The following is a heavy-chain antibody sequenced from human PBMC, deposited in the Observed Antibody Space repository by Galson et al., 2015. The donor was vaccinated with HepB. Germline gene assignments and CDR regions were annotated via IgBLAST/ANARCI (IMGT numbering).Heavy chain of an antibody. CDR2: IYPGDSDT. Sequence: QSGAEVKKPGDSLKISCKGSGYSFTNYWIGWGRQMPGKGPEWIGIIYPGDSDTRYTPSFQGQVTISADKSISTAYLKWSSLKASDTAMYYCARRTAAAVTWFGPWGQGTLVTVSS. CDR1: GYSFTNYW. V-gene: IGHV5-51*01. J-gene: IGHJ5*02. CDR3: ARRTAAAVTWFGP. D-gene: IGHD6-13*01.